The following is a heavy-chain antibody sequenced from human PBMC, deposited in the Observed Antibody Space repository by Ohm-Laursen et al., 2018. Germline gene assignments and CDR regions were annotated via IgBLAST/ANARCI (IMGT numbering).Heavy chain of an antibody. CDR2: INPKTGGT. J-gene: IGHJ4*02. Sequence: ASVKVSCKTSGYSFIDYYIHWVRQAPGQGLEWMGWINPKTGGTDYAPKFQGRFTLTTDTSISTGFMELSRLTSDDTAVYFCARDEPVTMVRGASDFWGQGTLVTVSS. CDR1: GYSFIDYY. V-gene: IGHV1-2*02. CDR3: ARDEPVTMVRGASDF. D-gene: IGHD3-10*01.